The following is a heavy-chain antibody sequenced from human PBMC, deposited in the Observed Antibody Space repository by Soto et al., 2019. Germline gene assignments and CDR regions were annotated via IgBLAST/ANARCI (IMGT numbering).Heavy chain of an antibody. CDR3: ARGGIHYYDSSGHAFDY. CDR1: GGTFDIYG. CDR2: IIPIFGTA. D-gene: IGHD3-22*01. Sequence: QVQLVQSGAEVKKPGSSVKVSCKASGGTFDIYGFNWARQAPGQGFEWMGTIIPIFGTADYAQKFEGRVSITADKSTSTAYMELRSLTSEDTAMYYCARGGIHYYDSSGHAFDYWGQGTLITVSS. J-gene: IGHJ4*02. V-gene: IGHV1-69*06.